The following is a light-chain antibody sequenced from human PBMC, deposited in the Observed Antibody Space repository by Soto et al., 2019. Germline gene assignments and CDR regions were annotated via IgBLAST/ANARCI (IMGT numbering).Light chain of an antibody. Sequence: EILMTQSPATLSVSPGERATLSCRSSQSVSPNLAWYQQRPGQAPRLLIYVASTRATGIPGRFSGGGSGTEFTLNIGSLESEDVAVYYCQQYYTWPSFGQGTRLEIK. CDR1: QSVSPN. CDR3: QQYYTWPS. CDR2: VAS. V-gene: IGKV3-15*01. J-gene: IGKJ5*01.